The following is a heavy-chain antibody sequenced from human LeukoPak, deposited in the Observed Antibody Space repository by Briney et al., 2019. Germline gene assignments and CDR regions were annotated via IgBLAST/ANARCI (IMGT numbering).Heavy chain of an antibody. CDR3: ARGRWGYYDEYFDP. J-gene: IGHJ5*02. CDR1: GFTFSDYS. V-gene: IGHV3-21*01. D-gene: IGHD3-16*01. Sequence: GGSLRLSRATSGFTFSDYSMTWVRQAPGKGLEWVSSITSTSSHINYADSVRGRFTISRDNAKNALFLQMTSLRDEDTALYYCARGRWGYYDEYFDPWGQGTQVTVSS. CDR2: ITSTSSHI.